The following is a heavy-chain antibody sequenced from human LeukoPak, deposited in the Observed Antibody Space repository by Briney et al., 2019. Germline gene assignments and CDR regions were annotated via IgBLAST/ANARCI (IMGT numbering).Heavy chain of an antibody. CDR3: ARVITGRGVIFDY. Sequence: SETLSLTCTVSGGSFSTYYWSWIRQPPGKGLEWIGYIYYSGSTNYNPSLKSRVAISVDTSKNQFSLNLSSVSAADTAVYYCARVITGRGVIFDYWGQGTLVTVSS. CDR1: GGSFSTYY. D-gene: IGHD3-16*01. V-gene: IGHV4-59*01. J-gene: IGHJ4*02. CDR2: IYYSGST.